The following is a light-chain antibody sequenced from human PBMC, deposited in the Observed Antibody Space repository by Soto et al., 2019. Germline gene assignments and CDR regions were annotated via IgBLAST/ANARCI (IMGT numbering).Light chain of an antibody. V-gene: IGKV3-15*01. CDR3: QLYGSSPPRYT. J-gene: IGKJ2*01. Sequence: ETAMTQSPVTLSLSPGERATLSCRASQTVGDNVAWYRQKPGQPPSLLIYGASTRAPGVPARFSGSGSGTDFILTISSLQSEDFAVYFCQLYGSSPPRYTFAQGTKLEIK. CDR1: QTVGDN. CDR2: GAS.